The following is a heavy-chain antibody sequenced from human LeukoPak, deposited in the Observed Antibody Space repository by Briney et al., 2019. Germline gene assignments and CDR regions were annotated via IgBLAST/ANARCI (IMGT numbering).Heavy chain of an antibody. CDR1: NYTFASYG. J-gene: IGHJ3*01. CDR3: VRVWPPNAVDRGMTYSDFTALDV. D-gene: IGHD1-20*01. CDR2: ISPYDGNT. V-gene: IGHV1-18*01. Sequence: ASVTVSCKASNYTFASYGLSWVRQAPGQGLQWVGWISPYDGNTNYAQRFQARVTMSIDKSTRTVYMELRRLRLDDTAVYYCVRVWPPNAVDRGMTYSDFTALDVWGQGTTVIVSS.